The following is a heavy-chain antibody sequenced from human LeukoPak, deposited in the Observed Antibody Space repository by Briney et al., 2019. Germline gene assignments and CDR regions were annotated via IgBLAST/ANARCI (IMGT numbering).Heavy chain of an antibody. D-gene: IGHD3-10*01. J-gene: IGHJ4*02. CDR2: ISSSGSTI. CDR1: GFTFSDYY. CDR3: ARDLDYYGSGSPPGY. V-gene: IGHV3-11*01. Sequence: GGSLRPSCAASGFTFSDYYMSWIRQAPGKGLEWVSYISSSGSTIYYADSVKGRFTISRDNAKNSLYLQMNSLRAEDTAVYYCARDLDYYGSGSPPGYWGQGTLVTVSS.